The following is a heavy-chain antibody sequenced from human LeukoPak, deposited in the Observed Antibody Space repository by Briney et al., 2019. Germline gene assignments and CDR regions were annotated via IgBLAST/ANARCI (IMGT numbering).Heavy chain of an antibody. V-gene: IGHV3-7*01. CDR3: ARDPYSSSREPNWFDP. J-gene: IGHJ5*02. D-gene: IGHD6-13*01. Sequence: GGSLRLSCVGSGFTFSSHWMSWVRQAPGKGLEWVANIKHDGSDKFYVDSVKGRFTISRDNAKQSLYLQMNSLRAEDTAVYYCARDPYSSSREPNWFDPWGLGTLVTVSS. CDR2: IKHDGSDK. CDR1: GFTFSSHW.